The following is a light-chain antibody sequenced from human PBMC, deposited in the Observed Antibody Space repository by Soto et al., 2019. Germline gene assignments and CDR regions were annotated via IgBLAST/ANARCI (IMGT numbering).Light chain of an antibody. CDR1: QTISSW. CDR2: KAS. CDR3: KHYHGYPFT. V-gene: IGKV1-5*03. J-gene: IGKJ3*01. Sequence: DIQMTQSPSTLSGSVGDRVTITCRASQTISSWLAWYQQKPGKAPKLLIYKASTLKSGVPSRFSGSGSGTEFTLTITSLQPDDFAIYYCKHYHGYPFTVGPGTKVDIK.